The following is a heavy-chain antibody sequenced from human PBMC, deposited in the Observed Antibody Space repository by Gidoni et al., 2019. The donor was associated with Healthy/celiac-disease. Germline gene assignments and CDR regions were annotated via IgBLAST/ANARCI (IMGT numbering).Heavy chain of an antibody. CDR2: SSAYNGNT. D-gene: IGHD3-3*01. V-gene: IGHV1-18*01. J-gene: IGHJ4*02. CDR1: GSTFTSYG. CDR3: ARVPWVLRFLEWLPHFDY. Sequence: QVQLVQSGAEVKKPGAPVKVSCKTSGSTFTSYGISWVRQAPGQGLEWMGGSSAYNGNTNYAQKLQGRVTMTTDTSTSTAYMELRSLRSDDTAVYYCARVPWVLRFLEWLPHFDYWGQGTLVTVSS.